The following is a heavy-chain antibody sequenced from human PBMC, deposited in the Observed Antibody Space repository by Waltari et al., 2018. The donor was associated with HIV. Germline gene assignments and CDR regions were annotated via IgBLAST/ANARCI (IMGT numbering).Heavy chain of an antibody. CDR3: ASRSSGRVAYGLDV. D-gene: IGHD6-19*01. CDR1: GFTFSSYG. CDR2: ISSSSGHM. J-gene: IGHJ6*02. Sequence: VQLVVSGGGLVKPGGSLRLSCAGAGFTFSSYGMNWVRQAPGKGLEWVAYISSSSGHMKYADSVKGRFTISRDNAKNSLYLQINSLRAEDTAVYYCASRSSGRVAYGLDVWGQGTTVIVSS. V-gene: IGHV3-21*01.